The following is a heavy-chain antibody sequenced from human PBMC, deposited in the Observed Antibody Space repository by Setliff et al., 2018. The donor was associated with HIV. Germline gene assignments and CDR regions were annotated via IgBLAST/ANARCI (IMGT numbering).Heavy chain of an antibody. CDR3: NIYYYYYMDV. CDR1: GGSISSSSYY. J-gene: IGHJ6*03. V-gene: IGHV4-39*07. CDR2: TNHSGST. Sequence: PSETLSLTCTVSGGSISSSSYYWGWIRQPPGKGLEWIGETNHSGSTNYNPSLKSRVTISVDTSKNQFSLKLSSVTAADTAVYYCNIYYYYYMDVWGKGTTVTSP.